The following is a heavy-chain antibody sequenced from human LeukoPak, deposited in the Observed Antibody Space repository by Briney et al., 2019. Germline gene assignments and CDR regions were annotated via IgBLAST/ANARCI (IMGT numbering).Heavy chain of an antibody. CDR1: GFTFSSYG. CDR3: AHALNYSSGWPVDY. J-gene: IGHJ4*02. V-gene: IGHV3-30*03. Sequence: PGGSLRLSCAASGFTFSSYGMHWVRQAPGKGLEWVAVISYDGSNKYYADSVKGRFTISRDNSKNTLYLQMNSLRAEDTAVYYCAHALNYSSGWPVDYWGQGTLVTVSS. D-gene: IGHD6-19*01. CDR2: ISYDGSNK.